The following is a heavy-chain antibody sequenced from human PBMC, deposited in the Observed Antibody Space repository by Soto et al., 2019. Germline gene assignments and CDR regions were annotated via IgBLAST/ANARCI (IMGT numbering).Heavy chain of an antibody. V-gene: IGHV4-31*03. CDR3: ARGSQLERDAIDI. CDR1: CVSITSGVYY. D-gene: IGHD1-1*01. CDR2: IYYTGHT. Sequence: QVQLQESGPGLVKPSQTLSLTCSVSCVSITSGVYYCSWIRHHQGKGLEWLGYIYYTGHTFYNATLWFRVAMSLGRSKNQFFLKLCYLTAADTAVYYCARGSQLERDAIDICGQGTMVTVSS. J-gene: IGHJ3*02.